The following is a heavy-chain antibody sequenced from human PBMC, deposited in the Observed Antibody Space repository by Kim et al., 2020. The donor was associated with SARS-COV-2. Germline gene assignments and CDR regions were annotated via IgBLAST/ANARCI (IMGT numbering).Heavy chain of an antibody. Sequence: GGSLRLSCAASGFTFSTYGMNWVRQAPGKGLEWVAVISYDGSNKYYANSVKGRFTISRDNSKNTLYLQMNSLRAEDTAVYYCAKDRSLYQLLFSHFYFDYWGQGTLVTVSS. CDR3: AKDRSLYQLLFSHFYFDY. CDR2: ISYDGSNK. J-gene: IGHJ4*02. D-gene: IGHD2-2*01. V-gene: IGHV3-30*18. CDR1: GFTFSTYG.